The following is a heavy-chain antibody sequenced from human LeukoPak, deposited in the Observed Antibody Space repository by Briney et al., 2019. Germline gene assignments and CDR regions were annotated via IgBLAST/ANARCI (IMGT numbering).Heavy chain of an antibody. CDR2: ISGSGGST. V-gene: IGHV3-23*01. J-gene: IGHJ3*02. CDR3: ASMQWLVLPIYAFDI. Sequence: GGSLRLPCAASGFTFSSYAMSWVRQAPGKGLEWVSAISGSGGSTYYADSVKGRFTISRDNSKNTLYLQMNSLRAEDTAVYYCASMQWLVLPIYAFDIWGQGTMVTVSS. CDR1: GFTFSSYA. D-gene: IGHD6-19*01.